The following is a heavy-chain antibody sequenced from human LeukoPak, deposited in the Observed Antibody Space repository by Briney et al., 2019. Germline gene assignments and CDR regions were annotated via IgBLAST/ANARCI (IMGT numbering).Heavy chain of an antibody. V-gene: IGHV3-23*01. CDR2: ISGSGGGT. CDR3: AKEGYSSSWYPSHFDY. J-gene: IGHJ4*02. Sequence: GGSLRLSCAASGFTFSSYAMSWVRQAPGKGLEWVSAISGSGGGTYYADSVKGRFTISRDNSKNTLYLQMNSLRAEDTAVYYCAKEGYSSSWYPSHFDYWGQGTLVTVSS. CDR1: GFTFSSYA. D-gene: IGHD6-13*01.